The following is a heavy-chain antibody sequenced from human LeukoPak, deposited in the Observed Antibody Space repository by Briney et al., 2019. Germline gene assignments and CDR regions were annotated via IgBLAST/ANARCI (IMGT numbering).Heavy chain of an antibody. D-gene: IGHD2-2*01. J-gene: IGHJ4*02. CDR2: MIPNSGNT. CDR1: GYTFTNYD. V-gene: IGHV1-8*01. CDR3: ARVNCSSTSCRSKFLDY. Sequence: ASVKVSCKASGYTFTNYDINWVRQATGQGLEWMGWMIPNSGNTGYAQKFQGRVTMTRNTSISTAYMELSSLRSEDTAVYYCARVNCSSTSCRSKFLDYWGQGTLVTVSS.